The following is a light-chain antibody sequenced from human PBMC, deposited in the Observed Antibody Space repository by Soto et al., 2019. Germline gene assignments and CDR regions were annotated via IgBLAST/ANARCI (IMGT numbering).Light chain of an antibody. CDR3: QQYNNWWT. Sequence: EIVMTQSPATLSVSPGARATLSCRASQSVSNNLAWYQKKPGQAPRLLIYGASTRATGIPARFSGSGSGTEFTLTISRLQSEDFAVYYCQQYNNWWTFGQGTRVEIK. V-gene: IGKV3-15*01. CDR1: QSVSNN. CDR2: GAS. J-gene: IGKJ1*01.